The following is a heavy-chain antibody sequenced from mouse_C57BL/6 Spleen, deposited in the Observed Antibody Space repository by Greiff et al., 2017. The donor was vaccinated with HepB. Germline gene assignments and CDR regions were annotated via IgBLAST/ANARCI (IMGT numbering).Heavy chain of an antibody. J-gene: IGHJ3*01. CDR1: GYTFTSYG. V-gene: IGHV1-81*01. Sequence: QVQLQQSGAELARPGASVKLSCKASGYTFTSYGISWVKQRTGQGLEWIGEIYPRSGNTYYNEKFKGKATLTADKSSSTAYMELRSLTSEDSAVYCCARDERYYDVDVAWFAYWGQGTLVTVSA. CDR2: IYPRSGNT. D-gene: IGHD2-4*01. CDR3: ARDERYYDVDVAWFAY.